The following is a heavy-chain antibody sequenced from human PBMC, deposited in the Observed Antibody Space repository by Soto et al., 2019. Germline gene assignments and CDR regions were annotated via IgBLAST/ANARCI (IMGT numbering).Heavy chain of an antibody. Sequence: QVQLVESGGGVVQPGRSLRLSCAASGFTFSSYAMHWVRQAPGKGLEWVAVISYDGSNKYYADSVKGRFTISRDNSKNTLYLQMNSLRAEDTAVYYCARAHAGVVSPKKLYYYGMDVWGQGTTVTVSS. V-gene: IGHV3-30-3*01. CDR3: ARAHAGVVSPKKLYYYGMDV. J-gene: IGHJ6*02. CDR1: GFTFSSYA. CDR2: ISYDGSNK. D-gene: IGHD2-15*01.